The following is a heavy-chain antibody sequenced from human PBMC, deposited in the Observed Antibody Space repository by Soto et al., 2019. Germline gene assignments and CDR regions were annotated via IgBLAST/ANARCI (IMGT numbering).Heavy chain of an antibody. Sequence: EVQLVESGGGLVKPGGSLRLSCAASGFTFSSYSMNWVRQAPGKGLEWVSSISSSSSYIYYADLVKGRFTISRDNAKNSLYLQMNSLRAEDTAVYYCARSRGSGYDYWGQGTLVTVSS. J-gene: IGHJ4*02. CDR1: GFTFSSYS. CDR3: ARSRGSGYDY. V-gene: IGHV3-21*01. D-gene: IGHD3-22*01. CDR2: ISSSSSYI.